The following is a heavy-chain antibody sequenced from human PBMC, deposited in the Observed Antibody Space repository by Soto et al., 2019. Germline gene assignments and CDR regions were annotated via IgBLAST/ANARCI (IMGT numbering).Heavy chain of an antibody. Sequence: LQESGSGLVKPSQTLSLTCAVSGGSISSGGYSWSWIRQPPGKGLEWIGYIYHSGSTYYNPSPKSRVTLSVDRSKNQFSLKLSSVTAADTAVYYCARVPSPWGQGTLVTVSS. CDR1: GGSISSGGYS. J-gene: IGHJ5*02. CDR2: IYHSGST. V-gene: IGHV4-30-2*01. CDR3: ARVPSP.